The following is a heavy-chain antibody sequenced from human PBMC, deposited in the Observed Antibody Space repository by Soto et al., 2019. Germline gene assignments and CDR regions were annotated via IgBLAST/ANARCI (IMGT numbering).Heavy chain of an antibody. J-gene: IGHJ6*02. V-gene: IGHV1-69*02. CDR2: IIPILGIA. D-gene: IGHD2-2*01. CDR1: GGTFSSYT. CDR3: ASGYCSSTSCYASYYYYGMDV. Sequence: QVQLVQSGAEVKKPGSSVKVSCKASGGTFSSYTISWVRQAPGQGLEWMGRIIPILGIANYAQKFQGRVTSTADKSTXXAXMXXSSLRSEDTAVYYCASGYCSSTSCYASYYYYGMDVWGQGTTVTVSS.